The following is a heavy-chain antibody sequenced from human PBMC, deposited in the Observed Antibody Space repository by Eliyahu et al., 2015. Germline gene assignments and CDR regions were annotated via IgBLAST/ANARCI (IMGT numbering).Heavy chain of an antibody. Sequence: QVTLKESGPALVKPTQTLTLTCTFSGFSLSTSGMRVSWIRQPPGKALEWLARIDWDDDKFYSTSLKTRLTISKDTSKXQVVLTMTNMDPVDTATYYCVGGGSGSYSAPFDYWGQGTLVTVSS. CDR1: GFSLSTSGMR. V-gene: IGHV2-70*04. CDR3: VGGGSGSYSAPFDY. J-gene: IGHJ4*02. D-gene: IGHD3-10*01. CDR2: IDWDDDK.